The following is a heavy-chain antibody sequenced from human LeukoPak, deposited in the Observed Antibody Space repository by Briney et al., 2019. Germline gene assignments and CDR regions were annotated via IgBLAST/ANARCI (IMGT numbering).Heavy chain of an antibody. CDR1: GFTFSSYG. CDR2: ISYDGSNK. J-gene: IGHJ6*02. D-gene: IGHD5-24*01. CDR3: AKAQANRDGYNSDYYYGMDV. Sequence: PGGSLRLSCAASGFTFSSYGMHWVRQAPGKGLEWVAVISYDGSNKYYADSVKGRFTISRDNSKNTLYLQMNSLRAEDTAVYYCAKAQANRDGYNSDYYYGMDVWGQGTTVTVPS. V-gene: IGHV3-30*18.